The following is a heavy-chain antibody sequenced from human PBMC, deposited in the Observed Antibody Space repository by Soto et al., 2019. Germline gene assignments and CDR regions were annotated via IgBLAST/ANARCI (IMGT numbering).Heavy chain of an antibody. CDR2: INPSGGST. CDR1: GYTFTSYY. D-gene: IGHD6-13*01. V-gene: IGHV1-46*03. J-gene: IGHJ5*02. CDR3: ARVSQQLEMDYNWFDP. Sequence: ASVKVSCKASGYTFTSYYMHWVRQAPGQGLEWMGIINPSGGSTSYAQKFQGRVTMTRDTSTSTVYMELSSLRSEDTAVYYCARVSQQLEMDYNWFDPWGQGTLVTVSS.